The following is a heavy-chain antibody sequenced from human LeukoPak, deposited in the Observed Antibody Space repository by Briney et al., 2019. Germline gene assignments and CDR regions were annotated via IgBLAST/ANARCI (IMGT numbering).Heavy chain of an antibody. D-gene: IGHD2-2*01. CDR1: GGSISSGGYY. CDR2: IYHSGST. J-gene: IGHJ5*02. V-gene: IGHV4-30-2*01. Sequence: PSQTLSLTCTVSGGSISSGGYYWSWIRQPPGKGLEWIGYIYHSGSTYYNPSLKSRVTISVDRSKNQFSLKLSSVTAADTAVYYCARARGIVVVPAVPYNWFDPWGQGTLVTVSS. CDR3: ARARGIVVVPAVPYNWFDP.